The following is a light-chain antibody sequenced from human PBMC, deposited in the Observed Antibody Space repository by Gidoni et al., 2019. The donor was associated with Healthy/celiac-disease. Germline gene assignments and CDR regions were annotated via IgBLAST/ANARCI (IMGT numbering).Light chain of an antibody. V-gene: IGKV1-5*03. CDR2: KAS. J-gene: IGKJ2*01. CDR1: QSISSW. CDR3: QQYNSYSRMYT. Sequence: DIQMTQSPSTLSASVGDSVPIPCRASQSISSWLAWYQQKPGKAPKLLIYKASSLESGVPSRFSGSGSGTEFTLTISSLQPDDFATYYCQQYNSYSRMYTFGQGTKLEIK.